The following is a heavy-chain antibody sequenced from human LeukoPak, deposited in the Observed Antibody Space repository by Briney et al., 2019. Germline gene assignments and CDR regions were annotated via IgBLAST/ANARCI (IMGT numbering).Heavy chain of an antibody. D-gene: IGHD3-22*01. Sequence: SETRSLTCTVSGGSLTKYYWSWIRQPPGKGLEWIGFVFYSGTTHYNPSLKSRVTLSVDTSKNQFSLKLSSVTAADTAVYYCARRAYYYDSSGYWEPTYFDYWGQGTLVTVSS. CDR1: GGSLTKYY. J-gene: IGHJ4*02. V-gene: IGHV4-59*12. CDR3: ARRAYYYDSSGYWEPTYFDY. CDR2: VFYSGTT.